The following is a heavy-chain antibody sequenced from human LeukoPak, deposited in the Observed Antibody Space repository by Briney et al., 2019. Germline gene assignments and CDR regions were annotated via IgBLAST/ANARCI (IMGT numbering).Heavy chain of an antibody. Sequence: SETLSLTCTVSGASVSNYDWSWIRQPPGKGLEWIGYVYYSGRTNYNPSLESRVTISVDTSKNQFSLKLTSVTAADTAVYYCARTQDYDFWSGYFDYWGQGTLVTVSS. CDR3: ARTQDYDFWSGYFDY. CDR1: GASVSNYD. V-gene: IGHV4-59*02. J-gene: IGHJ4*02. CDR2: VYYSGRT. D-gene: IGHD3-3*01.